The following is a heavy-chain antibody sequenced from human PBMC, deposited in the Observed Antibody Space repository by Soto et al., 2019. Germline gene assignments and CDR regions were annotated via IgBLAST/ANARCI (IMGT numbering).Heavy chain of an antibody. CDR2: IYYSGST. V-gene: IGHV4-31*03. CDR3: ARLGFRVRLFVI. J-gene: IGHJ3*02. D-gene: IGHD6-25*01. Sequence: QVQLQESGPGLVKPSQTLSLTCTVSGGSISSCGYYWSWIRQHPGKGLEWIGYIYYSGSTYYIPSLKCRVTISVDASKTQSSPKLSSVTAAVTAVYYWARLGFRVRLFVICVRETMLTVSS. CDR1: GGSISSCGYY.